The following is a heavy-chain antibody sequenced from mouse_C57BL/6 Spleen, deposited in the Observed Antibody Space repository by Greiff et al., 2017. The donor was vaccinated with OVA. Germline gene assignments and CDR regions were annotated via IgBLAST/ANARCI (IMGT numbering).Heavy chain of an antibody. J-gene: IGHJ4*01. D-gene: IGHD2-5*01. CDR2: LSLFHGYP. CDR3: ARKGSNYEAMDY. Sequence: VQLQQSGAELVRPGSSVKMSCKTSGYTFTSYGINWVKQRPGQGLECLLSLSLFHGYPYYNEKFKGKATLTSDTSSSTAYMQLSSLTSEDSAIYFCARKGSNYEAMDYWGQGTSVTVSS. V-gene: IGHV1-58*01. CDR1: GYTFTSYG.